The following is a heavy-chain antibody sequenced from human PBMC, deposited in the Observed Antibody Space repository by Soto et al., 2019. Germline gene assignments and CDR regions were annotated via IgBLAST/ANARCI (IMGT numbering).Heavy chain of an antibody. V-gene: IGHV4-39*01. CDR1: GGSISSSSYY. J-gene: IGHJ4*02. CDR3: ARHPYYYCGGDCSEAEFDY. D-gene: IGHD2-21*02. CDR2: IYYSGST. Sequence: SETLSLTCTVSGGSISSSSYYWGWIRQPPGKGLEWIGSIYYSGSTYYHPSPRSRVTISVDTSKNQFSLKLSSVTAAETAVYYCARHPYYYCGGDCSEAEFDYWGQGTLVTVSS.